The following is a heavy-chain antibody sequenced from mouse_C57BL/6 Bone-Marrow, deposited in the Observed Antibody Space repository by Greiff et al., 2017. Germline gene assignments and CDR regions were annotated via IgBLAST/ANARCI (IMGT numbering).Heavy chain of an antibody. CDR1: GYTFTSYW. V-gene: IGHV1-72*01. Sequence: VQLQQPGAELVKPGASVKLSCKASGYTFTSYWMHWVKQRPGRGLEWIGRIDPNSGGTKYNEKFKSKATLTVDKPSSTAYMQRSSLTSDDSAVYCCAREEYLLLQRYFDYWGQGTTLTVSS. CDR2: IDPNSGGT. D-gene: IGHD1-1*01. J-gene: IGHJ2*01. CDR3: AREEYLLLQRYFDY.